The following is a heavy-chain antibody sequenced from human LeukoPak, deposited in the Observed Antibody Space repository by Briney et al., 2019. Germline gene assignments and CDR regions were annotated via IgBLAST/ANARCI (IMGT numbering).Heavy chain of an antibody. Sequence: SETLSLTCTVSDGSISSGGYYWSWIRQHPGKGLEWIGYIYYSGSTYYNPSLKSRVTISVDTSKNQFSLKLSSVTAADTAVYYCARGVSDYGDHSSMAFDYWGQGTLVTVSS. CDR3: ARGVSDYGDHSSMAFDY. CDR1: DGSISSGGYY. CDR2: IYYSGST. V-gene: IGHV4-31*03. J-gene: IGHJ4*02. D-gene: IGHD4-17*01.